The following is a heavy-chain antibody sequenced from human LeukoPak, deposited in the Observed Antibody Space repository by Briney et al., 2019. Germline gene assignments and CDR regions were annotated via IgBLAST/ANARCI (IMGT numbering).Heavy chain of an antibody. CDR3: ARSRRAAAGYFDY. D-gene: IGHD6-13*01. CDR2: INPSGGST. CDR1: GYTFTSYY. V-gene: IGHV1-46*01. J-gene: IGHJ4*02. Sequence: ASVKVSCKASGYTFTSYYMHWVRQAPGQGLEWMGIINPSGGSTSYAQKFQGRVTMTRDTSTSAVYMELSSLRSEDTAVYYCARSRRAAAGYFDYWGQGTLVTSPQ.